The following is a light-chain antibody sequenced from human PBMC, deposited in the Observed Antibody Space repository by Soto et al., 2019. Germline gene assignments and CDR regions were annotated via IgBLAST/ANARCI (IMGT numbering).Light chain of an antibody. CDR2: KAS. Sequence: DIQMTQSPSTLSASVGDRVTITCRASQSISSWLAWYQQKPGKAPKFLIYKASNLEVGVPSRFSGSGSGTEFTLTISSLQPDDFATYYCQQYNGYSLTFGGGTKVDIK. J-gene: IGKJ4*01. CDR3: QQYNGYSLT. CDR1: QSISSW. V-gene: IGKV1-5*03.